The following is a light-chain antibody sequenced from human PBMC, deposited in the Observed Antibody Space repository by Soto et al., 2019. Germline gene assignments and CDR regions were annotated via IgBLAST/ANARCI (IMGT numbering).Light chain of an antibody. J-gene: IGKJ5*01. CDR2: FGS. Sequence: EIVMNQSPLTLPLTRGEQSSISCLSIHSLLYNTTYNYLDWYVQKPGQSPQLLIYFGSNRAPGVPDRFSGSESGTDFTLKINRVEAEDVGTYYCMQALQSLNCGKGQRREIK. V-gene: IGKV2-28*01. CDR3: MQALQSLN. CDR1: HSLLYNTTYNY.